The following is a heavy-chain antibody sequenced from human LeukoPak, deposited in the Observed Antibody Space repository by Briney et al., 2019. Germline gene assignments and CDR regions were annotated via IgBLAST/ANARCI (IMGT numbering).Heavy chain of an antibody. Sequence: QPGGSLRLSCVVSGFTFRDYAMSWVRRAPGKGLGWVSAITGSGETKYYADSVKGRFTMSRDNSKNTLYLEMSSLRDEDAAEYFCAKESLVVIESYFDNWGQGIQVTVSS. CDR1: GFTFRDYA. V-gene: IGHV3-23*01. CDR3: AKESLVVIESYFDN. D-gene: IGHD3-22*01. J-gene: IGHJ4*02. CDR2: ITGSGETK.